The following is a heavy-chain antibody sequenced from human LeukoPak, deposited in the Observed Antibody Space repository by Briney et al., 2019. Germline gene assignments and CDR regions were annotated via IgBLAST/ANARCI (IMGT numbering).Heavy chain of an antibody. J-gene: IGHJ4*02. CDR1: GFGFSSYG. CDR3: ARWIYGSGSKRYFDY. Sequence: GGSLRLSCAASGFGFSSYGMHWVRQAPGKGLEWVAVIWYDGSQRYYAESVKGRFTISRDNSKKMVYLQMNSLRAEDTAVYYCARWIYGSGSKRYFDYWGQGTLVTVSS. CDR2: IWYDGSQR. V-gene: IGHV3-33*01. D-gene: IGHD3-10*01.